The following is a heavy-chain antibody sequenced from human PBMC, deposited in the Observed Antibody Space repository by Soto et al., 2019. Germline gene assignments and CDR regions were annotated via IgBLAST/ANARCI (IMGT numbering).Heavy chain of an antibody. D-gene: IGHD3-10*02. Sequence: SETLSLTCTVSGGSISSYYWSWIRQPPGKGLEWIGYIYYSGSTNYNPSLKSRVTISVDTSKNQFSLKLSSVTAADTAVYYCAKETVFTAVEDNWGQGTLVTVSS. V-gene: IGHV4-59*12. CDR2: IYYSGST. CDR1: GGSISSYY. J-gene: IGHJ4*02. CDR3: AKETVFTAVEDN.